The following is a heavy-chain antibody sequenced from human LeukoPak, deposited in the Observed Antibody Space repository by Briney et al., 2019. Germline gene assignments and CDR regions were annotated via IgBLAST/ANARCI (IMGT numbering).Heavy chain of an antibody. CDR2: ITPYNGYT. V-gene: IGHV1-18*01. J-gene: IGHJ6*04. CDR3: ARGATKVTSVIHVDV. CDR1: GYTFTNHG. Sequence: ASVKVSCKASGYTFTNHGIHWVRQAPGQGFEWMGWITPYNGYTNYAPKFQDRVTMTTDTSTSTVYMELRSLISDDTAVYYCARGATKVTSVIHVDVWGKGTTVIVSS. D-gene: IGHD4-17*01.